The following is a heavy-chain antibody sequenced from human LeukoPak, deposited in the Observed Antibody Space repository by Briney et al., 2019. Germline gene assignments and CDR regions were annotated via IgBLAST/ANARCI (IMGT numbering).Heavy chain of an antibody. Sequence: SETLSLTCAVSGGSISSSNWWSWVRHPPGKGLEWIGEIYHRGSTNYNPSLKSRLTISVDKSKNQFSLKLSSVTAADTAVYYCARLEREPNDAFDIWGLGTMVTVSS. J-gene: IGHJ3*02. D-gene: IGHD1-14*01. V-gene: IGHV4-4*02. CDR2: IYHRGST. CDR3: ARLEREPNDAFDI. CDR1: GGSISSSNW.